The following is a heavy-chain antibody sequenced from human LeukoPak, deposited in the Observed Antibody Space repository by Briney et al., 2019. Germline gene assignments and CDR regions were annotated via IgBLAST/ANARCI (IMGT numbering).Heavy chain of an antibody. Sequence: GGSLRLSCTASGFTFSNYWMTWVRQPTGKGLEWVANIKQDGGEKYYVDSVRGRFTISRDNSKNSLYLQMNSLRAEDTAVYYCVRDGRPLDYWGQGTLVTVS. CDR2: IKQDGGEK. V-gene: IGHV3-7*01. J-gene: IGHJ4*02. CDR3: VRDGRPLDY. D-gene: IGHD3/OR15-3a*01. CDR1: GFTFSNYW.